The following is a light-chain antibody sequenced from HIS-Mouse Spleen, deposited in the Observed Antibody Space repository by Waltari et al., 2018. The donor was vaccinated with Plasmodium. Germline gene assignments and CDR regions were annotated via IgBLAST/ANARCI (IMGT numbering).Light chain of an antibody. J-gene: IGKJ1*01. V-gene: IGKV1-39*01. Sequence: DIQMTQSPSSLSASVGDRVTITCRASQSISNYLNWYQQKPGKAPKLRIYAASSLQSGVPSRFSGSGSGTDFTLTISSLQPEYFATYYCQQSYSTWTFGQGTKVEIK. CDR1: QSISNY. CDR3: QQSYSTWT. CDR2: AAS.